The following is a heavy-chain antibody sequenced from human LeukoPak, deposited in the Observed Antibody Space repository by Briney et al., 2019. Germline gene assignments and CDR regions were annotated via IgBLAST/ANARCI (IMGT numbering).Heavy chain of an antibody. CDR2: IYSGGST. CDR1: GFTVSSNY. Sequence: GGSLRLSCAASGFTVSSNYMSWVRQAPGKGLEWVSVIYSGGSTYYADSVKGRFTISRDNSKNTLYLQMNSLRAEDTAVYYCARAGAIEADGMDVWGQGTTVTVSS. D-gene: IGHD2-15*01. V-gene: IGHV3-66*01. CDR3: ARAGAIEADGMDV. J-gene: IGHJ6*02.